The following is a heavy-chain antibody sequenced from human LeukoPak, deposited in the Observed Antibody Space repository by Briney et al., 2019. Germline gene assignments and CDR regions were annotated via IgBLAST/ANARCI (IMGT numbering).Heavy chain of an antibody. J-gene: IGHJ4*02. Sequence: GGSLRLSCAASGFTFSRYAMHWVRQAPGKGLDWVAVIWYDGSNKYYADSVKGRFTISRDNSKNTLYLQMNSLRAEDTAVYYCAKDLVLRYFDWAFDYWGQGTLVTVSS. CDR1: GFTFSRYA. D-gene: IGHD3-9*01. CDR3: AKDLVLRYFDWAFDY. CDR2: IWYDGSNK. V-gene: IGHV3-30*02.